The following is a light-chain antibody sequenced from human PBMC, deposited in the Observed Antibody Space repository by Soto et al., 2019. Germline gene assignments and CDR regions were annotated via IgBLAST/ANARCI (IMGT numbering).Light chain of an antibody. V-gene: IGKV3-11*01. CDR1: QSVSNF. CDR2: DAS. CDR3: QQRTNWPLTT. J-gene: IGKJ5*01. Sequence: EIVLTQSPVTLSLSPGERATLSCRASQSVSNFLAWYQQKPGQAPRLLIYDASNGATGIPARFSGSGSGTDFTLTIRSLEPEDFAIYYCQQRTNWPLTTFGHGTRLEI.